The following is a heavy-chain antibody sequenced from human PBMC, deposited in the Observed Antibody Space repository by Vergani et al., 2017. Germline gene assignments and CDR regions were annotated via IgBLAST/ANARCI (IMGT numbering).Heavy chain of an antibody. J-gene: IGHJ4*02. CDR2: INPNSGGT. D-gene: IGHD3-22*01. CDR1: GYTFTGYY. Sequence: QVQLVQSGAEVKKPGASVKVSCKASGYTFTGYYMHWVRQAPGQGLEWMGWINPNSGGTNYAQKFQGWVTMTRDTSISSAYMELSRLRSDDTAWYYCARGPNTGTKYYDSSGYYRYFDYWGQGTLVTVSS. V-gene: IGHV1-2*04. CDR3: ARGPNTGTKYYDSSGYYRYFDY.